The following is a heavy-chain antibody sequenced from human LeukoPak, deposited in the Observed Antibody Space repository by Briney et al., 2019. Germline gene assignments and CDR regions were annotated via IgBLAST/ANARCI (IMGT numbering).Heavy chain of an antibody. CDR3: ARDPGVTMVRGVITHYFDY. J-gene: IGHJ4*02. CDR2: IYYSGST. D-gene: IGHD3-10*01. Sequence: SETLSLTCTVSGGSISSSSYYWGWIRQPPGKGLEWIGSIYYSGSTYYNPSLKSRVTISVDTSKNQFSLKLSSVTAADTAVYYCARDPGVTMVRGVITHYFDYWGQGTLVTVSS. V-gene: IGHV4-39*07. CDR1: GGSISSSSYY.